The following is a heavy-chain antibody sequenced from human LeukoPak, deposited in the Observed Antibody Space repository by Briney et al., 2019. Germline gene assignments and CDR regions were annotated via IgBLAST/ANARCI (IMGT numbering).Heavy chain of an antibody. V-gene: IGHV3-74*01. CDR2: INSDGSST. CDR3: ARGVGYSSSWYVDY. J-gene: IGHJ4*02. D-gene: IGHD6-13*01. Sequence: GGSLRLSCAASGFTVSSNYMSWVRQAPGKGLVWVSRINSDGSSTSYADSVKGRFTISRDNAKNTLYLQMNSLRAEDTAVYYCARGVGYSSSWYVDYWGQGTLVTVSS. CDR1: GFTVSSNY.